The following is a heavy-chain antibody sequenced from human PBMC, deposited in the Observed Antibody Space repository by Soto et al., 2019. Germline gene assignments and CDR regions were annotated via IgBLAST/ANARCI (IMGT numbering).Heavy chain of an antibody. J-gene: IGHJ5*01. Sequence: SETLSLTCTVSGGSISSSSYYWGWIRQPPGKGLEWIGSIYYSGSTYYNPSLKSRVTISVDTSKNQFSLKLSSVTAADTAVYYCARHVQYPNNLFDSWGQGSLVTVSS. V-gene: IGHV4-39*01. CDR1: GGSISSSSYY. CDR3: ARHVQYPNNLFDS. D-gene: IGHD4-4*01. CDR2: IYYSGST.